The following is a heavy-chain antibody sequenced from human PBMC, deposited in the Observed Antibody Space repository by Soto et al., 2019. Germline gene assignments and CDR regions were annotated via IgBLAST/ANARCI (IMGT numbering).Heavy chain of an antibody. V-gene: IGHV1-69*13. Sequence: AVEVACKASGGAGGSYAIGWVRRGAGQGLEWMGGIIPIFGTANYAQKFQGRVTITADESTSTAYMELSSLRSEDTAVYYCARASRYSSGYYGIDDAFDIWGQGTMVTVSS. CDR1: GGAGGSYA. J-gene: IGHJ3*02. D-gene: IGHD3-22*01. CDR3: ARASRYSSGYYGIDDAFDI. CDR2: IIPIFGTA.